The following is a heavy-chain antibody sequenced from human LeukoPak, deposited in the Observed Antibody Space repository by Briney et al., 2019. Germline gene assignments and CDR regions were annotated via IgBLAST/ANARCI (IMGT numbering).Heavy chain of an antibody. V-gene: IGHV4-4*07. CDR2: IYTSGTT. CDR3: AKVFHD. J-gene: IGHJ3*01. CDR1: RGSISGDY. Sequence: SENLSLTCTVSRGSISGDYWSWIRQPAGKGLEWIGIIYTSGTTNYNPSLKRRVTTSLDTSKNQFSLKLSSVAAADTAVYYCAKVFHDWGQGTMVTVSS.